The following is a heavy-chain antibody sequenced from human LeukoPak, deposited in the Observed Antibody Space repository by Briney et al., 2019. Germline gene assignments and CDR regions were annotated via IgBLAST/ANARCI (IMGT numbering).Heavy chain of an antibody. CDR2: ISGSGGST. CDR1: GFTFSRYA. D-gene: IGHD3-10*01. Sequence: PGRSLRLSCAASGFTFSRYAMTWVRQAPGKRLEWVSAISGSGGSTYYADSVKGRFTISRDNSKNTLYLQVNSLRAEDTAVYYCAKDPLVRALTYDYWGQGTLVTVSS. CDR3: AKDPLVRALTYDY. V-gene: IGHV3-23*01. J-gene: IGHJ4*02.